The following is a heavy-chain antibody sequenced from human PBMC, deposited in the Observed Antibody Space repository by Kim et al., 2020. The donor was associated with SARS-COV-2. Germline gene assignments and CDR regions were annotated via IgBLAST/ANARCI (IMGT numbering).Heavy chain of an antibody. CDR3: ARGGGNYRGNWFDP. Sequence: NPCLKSPVTISVDTSNNPFSLKLTAVTAADTAVYYCARGGGNYRGNWFDPWGQGTLVTVSS. V-gene: IGHV4-59*09. D-gene: IGHD1-26*01. J-gene: IGHJ5*02.